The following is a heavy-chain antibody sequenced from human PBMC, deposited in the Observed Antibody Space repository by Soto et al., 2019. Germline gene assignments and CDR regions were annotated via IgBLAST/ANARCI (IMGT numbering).Heavy chain of an antibody. J-gene: IGHJ4*02. CDR1: GYTYTGYY. CDR3: ARGAGYCISTSCYAIDY. V-gene: IGHV1-2*04. Sequence: ASVKVYCKASGYTYTGYYMHWVRQAPGQGLEWMGWINPNSGGTNYAQKFQGWVTMTRDTSISTAYMELSRLRSDDTAVYYCARGAGYCISTSCYAIDYWGQGTLVTVSS. D-gene: IGHD2-2*01. CDR2: INPNSGGT.